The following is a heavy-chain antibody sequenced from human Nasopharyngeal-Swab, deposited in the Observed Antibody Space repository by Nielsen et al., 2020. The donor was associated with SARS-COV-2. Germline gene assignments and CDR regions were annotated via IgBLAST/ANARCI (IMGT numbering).Heavy chain of an antibody. CDR3: ARARITMIVVVDAFDI. D-gene: IGHD3-22*01. CDR1: GDSISSGGYS. V-gene: IGHV4-30-2*01. CDR2: IYHSGST. J-gene: IGHJ3*02. Sequence: SETLSLTCAVSGDSISSGGYSWSWIRQPPGKGLEWIGYIYHSGSTYYNPSLKSRVTISVDRSKNQFSLKLSSVTAADTAVYYCARARITMIVVVDAFDIWGQGTMVTVSS.